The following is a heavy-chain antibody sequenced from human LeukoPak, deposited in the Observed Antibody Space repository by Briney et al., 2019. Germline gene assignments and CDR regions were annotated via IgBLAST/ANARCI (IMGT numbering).Heavy chain of an antibody. V-gene: IGHV4-59*12. D-gene: IGHD5-24*01. CDR3: SRGVEMATIGFYYYYMDV. CDR2: IYYSGST. CDR1: GGSISSYY. Sequence: SETLSLTCTVSGGSISSYYWSWIRQPPGKGLEWIGYIYYSGSTNYNPSLKSRVTISVDTSKNQFSLKLSSVTAADTAVYSCSRGVEMATIGFYYYYMDVWGKGTTVTVSS. J-gene: IGHJ6*03.